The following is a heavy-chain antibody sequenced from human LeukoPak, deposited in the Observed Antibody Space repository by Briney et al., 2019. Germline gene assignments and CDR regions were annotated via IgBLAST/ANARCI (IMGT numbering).Heavy chain of an antibody. CDR3: AAQWLVLGAFDI. CDR2: ISGVGDKI. CDR1: GFTFSSYA. V-gene: IGHV3-23*01. D-gene: IGHD6-19*01. Sequence: GGSLRLSCAASGFTFSSYAMSWVRQAPGKGLEWVSAISGVGDKIYYADSVKGRFTISRDNSKNTLYLQMNSLRAEDTAVYYCAAQWLVLGAFDIWGQGTMVTVSS. J-gene: IGHJ3*02.